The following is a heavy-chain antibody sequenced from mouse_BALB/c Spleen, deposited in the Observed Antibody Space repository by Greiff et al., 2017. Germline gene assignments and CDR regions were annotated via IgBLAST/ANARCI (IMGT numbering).Heavy chain of an antibody. D-gene: IGHD1-1*02. CDR3: TRGGNWYFDV. CDR1: GYTFTSYW. CDR2: IYPGNSDT. Sequence: VQLQQSGAELVKPGASVKMSCKASGYTFTSYWMHWVKQRPGQGLEWIGAIYPGNSDTSYNQKFKGKAKLTAVTSTSTAYMELSSLTNEDSAVYYCTRGGNWYFDVWGAGTTVTVSS. J-gene: IGHJ1*01. V-gene: IGHV1-5*01.